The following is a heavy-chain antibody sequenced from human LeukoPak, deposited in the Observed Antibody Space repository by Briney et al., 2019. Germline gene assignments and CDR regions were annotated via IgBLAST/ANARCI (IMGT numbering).Heavy chain of an antibody. CDR1: GFTFSDHY. V-gene: IGHV3-72*01. J-gene: IGHJ3*02. CDR3: ARGLNSFDI. Sequence: GGSLRLSCAASGFTFSDHYMDWVRQAPRKGLEWVGRSRNKANSYTTQYAPSVKGRFTVSRDDSQNSLYLQMNSLQTEDTAMYYGARGLNSFDIWGQGTMVSVSS. D-gene: IGHD5-24*01. CDR2: SRNKANSYTT.